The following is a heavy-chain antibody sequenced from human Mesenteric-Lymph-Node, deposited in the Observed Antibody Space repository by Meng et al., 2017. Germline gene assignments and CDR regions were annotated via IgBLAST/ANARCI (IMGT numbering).Heavy chain of an antibody. CDR3: AREFKSSGHAGVFDI. V-gene: IGHV3-30-3*01. Sequence: QVPLGEFGGGVVQPGRSLRLSCAASGFTFSSNPMHWVRQAPGKGLEWVAVISPDGASATYTDSVKGRFTISRDDSKKSLYLQMNSLRPEDTAVYYCAREFKSSGHAGVFDIWGQGTMVTVSS. D-gene: IGHD3-22*01. CDR1: GFTFSSNP. J-gene: IGHJ3*02. CDR2: ISPDGASA.